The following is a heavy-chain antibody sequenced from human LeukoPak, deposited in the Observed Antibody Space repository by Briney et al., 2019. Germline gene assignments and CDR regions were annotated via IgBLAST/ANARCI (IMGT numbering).Heavy chain of an antibody. Sequence: PSETLSLTCTVSGVSISSYFWSWIRQPPGKGLEWIGYVYYNGITNYNPSLKSRVSISLDTSKNQFSLNLSSVTAADTAVYYCASQLGGTTFHWGQGTLVTVSS. CDR2: VYYNGIT. V-gene: IGHV4-59*01. CDR1: GVSISSYF. J-gene: IGHJ4*02. D-gene: IGHD1-1*01. CDR3: ASQLGGTTFH.